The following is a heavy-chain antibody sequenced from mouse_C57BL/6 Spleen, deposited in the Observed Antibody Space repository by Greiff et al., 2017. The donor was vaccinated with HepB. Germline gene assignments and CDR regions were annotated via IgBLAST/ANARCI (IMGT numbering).Heavy chain of an antibody. J-gene: IGHJ4*01. D-gene: IGHD2-4*01. CDR3: ASGNYGSWAMDY. Sequence: QVQLQQSGAELLKPGASVKLSCKATGYTFTGYWIEWVKQRPGHGLEWIGEILPGRGSTNYNEKFKGKATFTADTSSNTAYMQRSSLTTEDSAIYYCASGNYGSWAMDYWGQGTSVTVSS. CDR1: GYTFTGYW. CDR2: ILPGRGST. V-gene: IGHV1-9*01.